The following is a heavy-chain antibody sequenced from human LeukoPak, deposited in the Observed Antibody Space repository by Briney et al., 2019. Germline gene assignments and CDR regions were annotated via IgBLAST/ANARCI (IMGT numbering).Heavy chain of an antibody. Sequence: ASVKVSCKASGYTFTGYYMHWVRQAPGQGLEWMGWINPNSGGTNYAQKFQGRVTMTRDTSISTAYMELSRLRSDDTAVYYCARGGAAAGSLKRVFFDYWGQGTLVTVSS. CDR1: GYTFTGYY. V-gene: IGHV1-2*02. J-gene: IGHJ4*02. CDR2: INPNSGGT. CDR3: ARGGAAAGSLKRVFFDY. D-gene: IGHD6-13*01.